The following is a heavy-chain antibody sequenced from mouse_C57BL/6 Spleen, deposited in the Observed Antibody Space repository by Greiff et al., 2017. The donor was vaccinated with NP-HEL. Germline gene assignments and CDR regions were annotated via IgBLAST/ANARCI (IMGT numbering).Heavy chain of an antibody. Sequence: VQLQQSGPELVKPGASVKIPCKASGYTFTDYNMDWVKQSHGKSLEWIGDINPNNGGTIYNQKFKGKATLTVDKSSSTAYMELRSLTSEDTAVYYGARSRDYDYDHDYFDYWGQGTTLTVSS. CDR2: INPNNGGT. CDR1: GYTFTDYN. J-gene: IGHJ2*01. CDR3: ARSRDYDYDHDYFDY. V-gene: IGHV1-18*01. D-gene: IGHD2-4*01.